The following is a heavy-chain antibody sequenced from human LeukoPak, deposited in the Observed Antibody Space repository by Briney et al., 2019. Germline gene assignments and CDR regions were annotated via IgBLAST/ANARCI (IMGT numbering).Heavy chain of an antibody. J-gene: IGHJ6*03. CDR2: IYYSGST. CDR3: ASMSRGVILGPNYYSYYMDV. V-gene: IGHV4-34*01. CDR1: GGSFSGYY. D-gene: IGHD3-10*01. Sequence: SETLSPTCAVYGGSFSGYYWAWIRQPPGKGLEWIGNIYYSGSTYYNPSLQSRVTISVDTSKNQFSLKLTSVTAADKAVYYCASMSRGVILGPNYYSYYMDVWGKGATVIVFS.